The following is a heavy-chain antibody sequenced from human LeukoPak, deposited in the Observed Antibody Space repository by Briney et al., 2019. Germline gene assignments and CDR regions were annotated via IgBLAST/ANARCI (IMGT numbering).Heavy chain of an antibody. CDR1: GFTVSSNY. CDR3: ARLTYDSSGYFDY. Sequence: GGSLRLSCAASGFTVSSNYMSWIRQAPGKGLEWVSYISSSRTYTNYADSVKGRFTISRDNAKNSLYLQMNSLRAEDTAVYYCARLTYDSSGYFDYWGQGTLVTVSS. V-gene: IGHV3-11*03. D-gene: IGHD3-22*01. J-gene: IGHJ4*02. CDR2: ISSSRTYT.